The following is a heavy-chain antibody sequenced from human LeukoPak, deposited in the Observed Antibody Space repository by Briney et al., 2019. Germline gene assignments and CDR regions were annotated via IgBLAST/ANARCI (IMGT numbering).Heavy chain of an antibody. Sequence: RPSGTLSLTCAVSGGSISSSNWWSWVRQPPGKGLEWIGEIYHSGSTNYNPSLKSRVTISVDTSKNQFSLKLSSVTAADTAVYYCARDVVATTHYYYYGMDVWGKGTTVTVSS. CDR2: IYHSGST. CDR1: GGSISSSNW. CDR3: ARDVVATTHYYYYGMDV. J-gene: IGHJ6*04. D-gene: IGHD5-12*01. V-gene: IGHV4-4*02.